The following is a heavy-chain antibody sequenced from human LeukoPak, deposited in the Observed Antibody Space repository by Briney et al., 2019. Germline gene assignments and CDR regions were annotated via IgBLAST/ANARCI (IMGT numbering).Heavy chain of an antibody. D-gene: IGHD6-13*01. CDR2: ISSSSSYI. Sequence: GGSLRPSCAASGFTFSIYSMNWVRQAPGKGLEWVSSISSSSSYIFYADSVKGRFTISRDNAKNSLYLQMNSLRAEDTAVYYCARDRKGSIAAAGTRDYWGQGTLVTVSS. CDR3: ARDRKGSIAAAGTRDY. CDR1: GFTFSIYS. V-gene: IGHV3-21*01. J-gene: IGHJ4*02.